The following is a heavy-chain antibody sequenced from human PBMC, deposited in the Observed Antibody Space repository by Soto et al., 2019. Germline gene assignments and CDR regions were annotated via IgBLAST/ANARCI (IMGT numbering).Heavy chain of an antibody. J-gene: IGHJ3*02. CDR1: GGSVSSGSYY. Sequence: QVQLQESGPGLVKPSETLSLTCTVSGGSVSSGSYYWSWIRQPPGKGLEWIGYIYYSGSTNYNPSLKSRVTISVDTSKNQFSLKLSSVTAADTAVXXCARVPELVDGAFDIWGQGTMVTVSS. V-gene: IGHV4-61*01. D-gene: IGHD6-13*01. CDR2: IYYSGST. CDR3: ARVPELVDGAFDI.